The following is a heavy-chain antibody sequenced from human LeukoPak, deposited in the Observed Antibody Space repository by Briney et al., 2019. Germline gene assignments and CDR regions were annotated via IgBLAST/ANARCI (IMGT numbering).Heavy chain of an antibody. J-gene: IGHJ4*02. CDR1: GFSFSSYA. V-gene: IGHV3-23*01. CDR3: ARGGTPPTKMTVFGVVIID. D-gene: IGHD3-3*01. Sequence: PGGSLRLSCAASGFSFSSYAMSWVRQAPGKGLVWVSHISGSGGGTDYADSAKGRFTISRDNSRNTLFLQMNNLRPEDTALYYCARGGTPPTKMTVFGVVIIDWGQGTLVTVSS. CDR2: ISGSGGGT.